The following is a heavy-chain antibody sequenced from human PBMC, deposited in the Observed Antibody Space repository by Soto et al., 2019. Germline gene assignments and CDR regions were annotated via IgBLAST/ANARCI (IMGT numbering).Heavy chain of an antibody. CDR1: GFTFRNYD. CDR2: ISAAGDP. D-gene: IGHD1-1*01. CDR3: ATTDRDSYGLDV. V-gene: IGHV3-13*05. J-gene: IGHJ6*02. Sequence: EVQLVESGGGLVQPGGSLRLSCEASGFTFRNYDMHWVRQGTGKGLEWVSGISAAGDPDYADSVEGRFTISRENAQNSFFLQMNSLRVGDTAVYYCATTDRDSYGLDVWGQGTTVIVSS.